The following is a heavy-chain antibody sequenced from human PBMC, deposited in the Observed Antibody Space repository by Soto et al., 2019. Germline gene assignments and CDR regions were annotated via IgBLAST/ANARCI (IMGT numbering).Heavy chain of an antibody. J-gene: IGHJ3*02. CDR1: GFTFSSYG. V-gene: IGHV3-21*01. D-gene: IGHD3-16*01. CDR2: ISASSNYI. Sequence: EVQLVESGGGLVKPGGSLRLSCAASGFTFSSYGLNWVRQAPGKGLEWVSSISASSNYIYYADSVKGRFTVSRDNAKNSLYLQMNSLRAEDTAVYHCARVSHAYEAFEIWGQGTMVAVSS. CDR3: ARVSHAYEAFEI.